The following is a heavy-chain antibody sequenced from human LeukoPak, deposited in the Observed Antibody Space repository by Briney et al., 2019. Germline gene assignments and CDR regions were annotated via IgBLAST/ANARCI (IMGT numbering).Heavy chain of an antibody. D-gene: IGHD6-13*01. Sequence: ASVKVSCKASGYTFASYTIHWVRQAPGQRLEWMGWINAGNGNTKYSQKFQGRVTITRDTSASTAYMELNSLRFEDTAVYYCARGDSSSWYAGDWFDPWGQGTLVTVSS. CDR3: ARGDSSSWYAGDWFDP. CDR1: GYTFASYT. J-gene: IGHJ5*02. CDR2: INAGNGNT. V-gene: IGHV1-3*01.